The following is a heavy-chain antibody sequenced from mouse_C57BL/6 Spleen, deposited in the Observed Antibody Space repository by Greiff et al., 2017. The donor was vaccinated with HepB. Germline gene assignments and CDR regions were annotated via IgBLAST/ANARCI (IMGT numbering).Heavy chain of an antibody. CDR3: ARSSDYSNYYYAMDY. CDR2: IYPGDGDT. V-gene: IGHV1-80*01. D-gene: IGHD2-5*01. CDR1: GYAFSSYW. Sequence: VQLQQSGAELVKPGASVKISCKASGYAFSSYWMNWVKQRPGKGLEWIGQIYPGDGDTNYNGKFKGKATLTADKSSSTAYMQLSSLTSEDSAVYFWARSSDYSNYYYAMDYWGQGTSVTVSS. J-gene: IGHJ4*01.